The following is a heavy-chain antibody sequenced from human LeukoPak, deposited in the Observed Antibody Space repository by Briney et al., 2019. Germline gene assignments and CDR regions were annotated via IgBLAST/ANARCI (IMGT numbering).Heavy chain of an antibody. CDR2: ISSSGSTI. D-gene: IGHD2-2*03. CDR1: GFTFNDYY. J-gene: IGHJ3*02. CDR3: ARDGFPGDSNAFDI. V-gene: IGHV3-11*04. Sequence: MSGGSLRLSCAASGFTFNDYYMSWIRQAPGKGLEWVSYISSSGSTIYYADSVKGRFTISRDNAKNSLYLQMNSLRAEDTAVYYCARDGFPGDSNAFDIWGQGTMVTVSS.